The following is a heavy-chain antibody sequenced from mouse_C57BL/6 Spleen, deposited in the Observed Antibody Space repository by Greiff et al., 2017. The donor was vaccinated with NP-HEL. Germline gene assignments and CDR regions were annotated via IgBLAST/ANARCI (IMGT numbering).Heavy chain of an antibody. V-gene: IGHV1-69*01. CDR2: IDPSDSYT. Sequence: QVQLKQPGAELVMPGASVKLSCKASGYTFTSYWMHWVKQRPGQGLEWIGEIDPSDSYTNYNQKFKGKSTLTVDKSSSTAYMQLSSLTSEDSAVYYCARALYGSSYVDYWGQGTTLTVSS. CDR1: GYTFTSYW. J-gene: IGHJ2*01. D-gene: IGHD1-1*01. CDR3: ARALYGSSYVDY.